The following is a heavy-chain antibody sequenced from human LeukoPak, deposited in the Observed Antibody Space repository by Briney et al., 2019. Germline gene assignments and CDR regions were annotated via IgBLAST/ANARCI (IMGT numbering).Heavy chain of an antibody. CDR3: ARHEYHDYGDYEAFDI. J-gene: IGHJ3*02. CDR1: GYSFTSYW. V-gene: IGHV5-51*01. D-gene: IGHD4-17*01. CDR2: IYPGDSDT. Sequence: GESLKISCKGSGYSFTSYWIGWVRQMPGKGLEWMGIIYPGDSDTRYSPSFQAQVTISADKSISTAYLQWSSLKASDTAMYYCARHEYHDYGDYEAFDIWGQGTMVTVSS.